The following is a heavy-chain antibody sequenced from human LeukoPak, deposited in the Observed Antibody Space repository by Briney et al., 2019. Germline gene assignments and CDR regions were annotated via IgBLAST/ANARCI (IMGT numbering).Heavy chain of an antibody. V-gene: IGHV3-11*04. CDR2: ISSSGSTI. D-gene: IGHD5-12*01. Sequence: PGGSLRLSCAASRFTFSDYYMSWIRQAPGKGLEWVAYISSSGSTIYYADSVKGRFIISRDNAKNSLYLQMNSLRAEDTAVYYCARDVDSWFDPWGQGTLVTVSS. J-gene: IGHJ5*02. CDR1: RFTFSDYY. CDR3: ARDVDSWFDP.